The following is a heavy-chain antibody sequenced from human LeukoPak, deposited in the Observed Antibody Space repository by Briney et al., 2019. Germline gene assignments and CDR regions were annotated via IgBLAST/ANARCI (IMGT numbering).Heavy chain of an antibody. CDR2: ISAYNGNT. J-gene: IGHJ4*02. CDR3: ARDAGYDYVWGSYRSDY. D-gene: IGHD3-16*02. CDR1: GYTFTNYG. Sequence: ASVKVSCKASGYTFTNYGISWVRQAPGQGLEWMGWISAYNGNTNYAQKLQGRVTMTTDTSTSTAYMELRSLRSDDTAVYYCARDAGYDYVWGSYRSDYWGQGTLVTVSS. V-gene: IGHV1-18*01.